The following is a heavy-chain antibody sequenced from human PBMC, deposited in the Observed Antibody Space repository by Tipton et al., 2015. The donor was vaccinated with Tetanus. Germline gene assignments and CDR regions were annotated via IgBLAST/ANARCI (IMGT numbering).Heavy chain of an antibody. CDR3: ARALKQGANWFDP. V-gene: IGHV4-34*01. D-gene: IGHD3-16*01. Sequence: TLSLTCAVYGASFSDYYWSWIRQAPGKGLEWIGEINHSGNTNHNPSLKSRVTLSVDTSKNQFSLKLDSVTAADTAIYYCARALKQGANWFDPGAREPWSPSPQ. CDR1: GASFSDYY. J-gene: IGHJ5*02. CDR2: INHSGNT.